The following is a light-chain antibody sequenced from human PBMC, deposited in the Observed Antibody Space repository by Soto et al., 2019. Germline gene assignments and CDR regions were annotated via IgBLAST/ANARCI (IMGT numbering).Light chain of an antibody. Sequence: APGQRVPISCSGSSSNIGGNSVSWYQQLPGTAPKLLIYDDDKRPSGIPDRFSGSKSGTSATLGITGLQTGDEADYYCGTWDSGLTAVVFGGGTKVTVL. J-gene: IGLJ2*01. CDR2: DDD. CDR3: GTWDSGLTAVV. V-gene: IGLV1-51*01. CDR1: SSNIGGNS.